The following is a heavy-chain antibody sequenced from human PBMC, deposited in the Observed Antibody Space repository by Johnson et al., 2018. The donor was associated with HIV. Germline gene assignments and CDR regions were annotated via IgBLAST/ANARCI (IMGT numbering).Heavy chain of an antibody. CDR3: ARGSRYTYDNDDVHLLHAFDI. Sequence: QVQLVESGGGVVQPGRSLRLSCAASGFSFSSYAMHWVRQAPGKGLEWVAVVSYDGSERYYADSVKGRFTISRDSSKNTLYLQMNSLRAEDTAVYYCARGSRYTYDNDDVHLLHAFDIWGQGTMSPSLQ. J-gene: IGHJ3*02. CDR2: VSYDGSER. D-gene: IGHD3-16*01. V-gene: IGHV3-30*04. CDR1: GFSFSSYA.